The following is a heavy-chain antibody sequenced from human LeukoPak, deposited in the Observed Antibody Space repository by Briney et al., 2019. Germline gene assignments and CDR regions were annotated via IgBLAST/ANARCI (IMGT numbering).Heavy chain of an antibody. V-gene: IGHV3-43*01. J-gene: IGHJ4*02. D-gene: IGHD3-22*01. CDR3: VKDLSYESSGSFFDY. CDR1: GFTFEDYT. Sequence: GGSLRLSCAASGFTFEDYTMHWVRQAPGKTLEWVSLISWDGTTYYADSVKGRFTISRDNGKDSLYLQMDTLRSEDTAFYYCVKDLSYESSGSFFDYWGQGTLVTVS. CDR2: ISWDGTT.